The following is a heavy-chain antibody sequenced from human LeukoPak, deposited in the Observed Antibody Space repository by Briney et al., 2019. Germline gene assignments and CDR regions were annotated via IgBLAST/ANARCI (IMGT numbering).Heavy chain of an antibody. Sequence: GGSLRLSCAASGFTFSSYEMNWVRQAPGKGLEWVSYISSSGSTIYYADSVKGRFTISRDNAKDSLYLQMNSLRVEDTAVYYCARGDYYESSDYSLDYWGQGTLVTVSS. J-gene: IGHJ4*02. CDR2: ISSSGSTI. CDR1: GFTFSSYE. V-gene: IGHV3-48*03. CDR3: ARGDYYESSDYSLDY. D-gene: IGHD3-22*01.